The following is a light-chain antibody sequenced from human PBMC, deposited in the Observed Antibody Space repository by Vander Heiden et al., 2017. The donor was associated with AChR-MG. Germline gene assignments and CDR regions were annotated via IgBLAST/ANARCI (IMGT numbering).Light chain of an antibody. J-gene: IGKJ4*01. CDR2: GAS. CDR1: QSVSSN. V-gene: IGKV3-15*01. Sequence: EIVMTQSPATLSVSPGERATLSCRASQSVSSNLAWYQQKPGQAPRLLIYGASTRTTGIPARFSGSGSGTEFTLTISSLQSEDFAGYDCQQYNSFGGGTKVEIK. CDR3: QQYNS.